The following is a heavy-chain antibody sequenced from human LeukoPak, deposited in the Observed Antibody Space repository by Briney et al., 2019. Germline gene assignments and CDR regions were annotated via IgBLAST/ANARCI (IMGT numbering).Heavy chain of an antibody. J-gene: IGHJ4*02. CDR1: GYIFTNYY. CDR3: ARDHGSAYYRAPRH. Sequence: LGASVKVSCKASGYIFTNYYMHWVRQAPGQGLEWMGTINPSGGSTTYAQKFQGGVTMTRDTSTSTVYMELSSLRSEDTAVYYCARDHGSAYYRAPRHWGQGTLVTVSS. D-gene: IGHD3-10*01. V-gene: IGHV1-46*01. CDR2: INPSGGST.